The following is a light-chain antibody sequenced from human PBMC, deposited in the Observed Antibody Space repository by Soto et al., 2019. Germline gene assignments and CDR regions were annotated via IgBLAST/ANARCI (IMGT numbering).Light chain of an antibody. Sequence: EMVLTQSPATLSLSPGERATLSCRASQSVSAYLAWYQQKPGQAPGLLIYDASNRAPGIPARFSGSGSGTDFTLTINSLEPEDFAVYYCQHRSSLPLTFGQGPKVEIK. CDR3: QHRSSLPLT. J-gene: IGKJ1*01. CDR1: QSVSAY. V-gene: IGKV3-11*01. CDR2: DAS.